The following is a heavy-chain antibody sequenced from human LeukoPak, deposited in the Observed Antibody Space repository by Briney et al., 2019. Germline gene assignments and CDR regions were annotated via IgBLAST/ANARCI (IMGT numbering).Heavy chain of an antibody. Sequence: SETLSLTCTVSGGSISSYYWSWIRQPAGKGLEWIGRIYTSGSTNYNPSLKSRVTMSVDTSKNQFSLKLSSVTAADTAVYYCARGSPYYYGSGSYYYYYYYMDVWGKGTTVTISS. J-gene: IGHJ6*03. CDR2: IYTSGST. CDR1: GGSISSYY. V-gene: IGHV4-4*07. D-gene: IGHD3-10*01. CDR3: ARGSPYYYGSGSYYYYYYYMDV.